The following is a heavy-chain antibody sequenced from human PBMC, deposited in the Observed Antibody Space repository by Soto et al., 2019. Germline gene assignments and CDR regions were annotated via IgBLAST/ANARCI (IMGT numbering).Heavy chain of an antibody. CDR2: IYHSGST. CDR3: ARLQQGGYSYGIFDY. V-gene: IGHV4-30-2*01. J-gene: IGHJ4*02. Sequence: NPSETLSLTCAVSGGSISSGGYSWSWIRQPPGKGLEWIGYIYHSGSTYYNPSLKSRVTISVDRSKNQFSLKLSSVTAADTAVYYCARLQQGGYSYGIFDYWGQGTLVTVSS. CDR1: GGSISSGGYS. D-gene: IGHD5-18*01.